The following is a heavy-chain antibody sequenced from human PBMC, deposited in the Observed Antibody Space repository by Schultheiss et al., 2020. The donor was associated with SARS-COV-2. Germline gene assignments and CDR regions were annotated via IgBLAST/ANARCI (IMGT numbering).Heavy chain of an antibody. J-gene: IGHJ4*02. V-gene: IGHV4-34*01. CDR1: GGSFSGYY. CDR3: ARGLGTIDY. Sequence: SQTLSLTCAVYGGSFSGYYWSWIRQPPGKGLEWIGSIYYSGSTYYNPSLKSRVTISVDTSKNQFSLKLSSVTAADTAVYYCARGLGTIDYWGQGTLVTVSS. CDR2: IYYSGST. D-gene: IGHD1-7*01.